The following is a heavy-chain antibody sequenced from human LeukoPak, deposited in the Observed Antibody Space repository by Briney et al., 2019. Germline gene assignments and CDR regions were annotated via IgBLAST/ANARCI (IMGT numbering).Heavy chain of an antibody. CDR3: ARVRAVAGIRYWYFDL. V-gene: IGHV3-53*01. J-gene: IGHJ2*01. CDR2: IYSGGST. Sequence: GGSLRLSCTASGFTFGDHAMSWVRQAPGKGLEWVSVIYSGGSTYYADSVKGRFTISRDNSKNTLYLQMNSLRAEDTAVYYCARVRAVAGIRYWYFDLWGRGTLVTVSS. D-gene: IGHD6-19*01. CDR1: GFTFGDHA.